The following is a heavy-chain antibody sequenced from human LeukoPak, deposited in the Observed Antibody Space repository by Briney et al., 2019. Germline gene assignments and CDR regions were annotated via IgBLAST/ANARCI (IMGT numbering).Heavy chain of an antibody. CDR3: ARDYSGYSSPGGAFDI. Sequence: GASVKVSCKASGYTFTSYGISWVRQAPGQGLEWMGWISAYNGNTNYAQKLQGRVTMTTDTSTSTAYMELRSLRSDDTAVYYCARDYSGYSSPGGAFDIWGQGTMVTVSS. CDR2: ISAYNGNT. V-gene: IGHV1-18*01. J-gene: IGHJ3*02. CDR1: GYTFTSYG. D-gene: IGHD6-13*01.